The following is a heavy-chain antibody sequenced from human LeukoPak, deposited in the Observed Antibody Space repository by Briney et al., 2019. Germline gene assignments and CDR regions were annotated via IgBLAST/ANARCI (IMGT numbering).Heavy chain of an antibody. CDR2: ISGSGGST. Sequence: PGGSLRLSCAASGFTFSSYAMSWVRQAPGKGLEWVSAISGSGGSTYYADSVKGQFTISRDNSKNTLYLQMNSLRAEDTAVYHCAKDGDSGWYYDYWGQGTLVTVSS. J-gene: IGHJ4*02. CDR1: GFTFSSYA. CDR3: AKDGDSGWYYDY. V-gene: IGHV3-23*01. D-gene: IGHD6-19*01.